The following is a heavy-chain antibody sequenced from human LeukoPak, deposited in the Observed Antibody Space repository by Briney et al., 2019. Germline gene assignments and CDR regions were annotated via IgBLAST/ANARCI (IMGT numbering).Heavy chain of an antibody. CDR1: GFTFGSYA. V-gene: IGHV3-23*01. CDR3: AEESRDPGRGYFDY. CDR2: ISGSGGST. Sequence: PGGSLRLSCAASGFTFGSYAMSWVRQAPGKGLEWVSAISGSGGSTYYADSVKGRFTISRDNSKNTLYLQMNSLRAEDTAVYYCAEESRDPGRGYFDYWGQGTLVTVSS. J-gene: IGHJ4*02. D-gene: IGHD2-15*01.